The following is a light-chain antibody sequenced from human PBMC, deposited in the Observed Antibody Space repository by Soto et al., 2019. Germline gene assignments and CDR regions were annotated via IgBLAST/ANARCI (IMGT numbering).Light chain of an antibody. Sequence: QSALTQPRSVSGSPGQPVSISCTGTSSDVGRYSYVSWYQQHPGKAPKLMIYDVSEQPSGVPDRFSGSKSGNTASLTISGLQAEDEADYYCCSYAGTYTGVFGTGTKVTVL. CDR3: CSYAGTYTGV. V-gene: IGLV2-11*01. CDR2: DVS. CDR1: SSDVGRYSY. J-gene: IGLJ1*01.